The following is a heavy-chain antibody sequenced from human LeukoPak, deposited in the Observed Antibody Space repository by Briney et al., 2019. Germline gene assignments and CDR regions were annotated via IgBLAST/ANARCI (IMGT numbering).Heavy chain of an antibody. CDR2: MYHSGST. CDR3: ARDNNDYVWGSYRYGFDP. V-gene: IGHV4-59*12. CDR1: GGSISSYY. J-gene: IGHJ5*02. D-gene: IGHD3-16*02. Sequence: SETLSLTCTVSGGSISSYYWSWIRQPPGKGLEWIGSMYHSGSTYYNPSLKSRVTISVDTSKNQFSLKLSSVTAADTAVYYCARDNNDYVWGSYRYGFDPWGQGTLVTVSS.